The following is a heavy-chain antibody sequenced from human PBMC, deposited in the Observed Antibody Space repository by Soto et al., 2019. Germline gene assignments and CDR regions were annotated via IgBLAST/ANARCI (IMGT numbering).Heavy chain of an antibody. CDR3: AREKDRLQLGGNYYYILDV. Sequence: QVQLEQSGAEVKKPGSSVKVSCKASGGTFCTSAISWVRQAPGQGLEWMGGFIPIFHTPDYAHKFQGRLTITADESTSTAYMELSGLKSDDTAVYYCAREKDRLQLGGNYYYILDVWGQGTKVTVSS. J-gene: IGHJ6*02. CDR1: GGTFCTSA. D-gene: IGHD5-12*01. V-gene: IGHV1-69*12. CDR2: FIPIFHTP.